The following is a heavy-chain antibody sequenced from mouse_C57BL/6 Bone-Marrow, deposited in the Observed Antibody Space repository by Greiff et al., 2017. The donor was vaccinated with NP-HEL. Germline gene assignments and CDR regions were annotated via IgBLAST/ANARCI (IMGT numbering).Heavy chain of an antibody. V-gene: IGHV7-1*01. CDR1: GFTFSDFY. CDR3: ARDGRASTYWYFDV. J-gene: IGHJ1*03. D-gene: IGHD6-1*01. CDR2: SRNKANDYTT. Sequence: EVKLVESGGGLVQSGRSLRLSCATSGFTFSDFYMEWVRQAPGKGLEWIAASRNKANDYTTEYSASVKGRFIVSRDTSQSILYLQMNALRAEDTAIYYCARDGRASTYWYFDVWGTGTTVTVSS.